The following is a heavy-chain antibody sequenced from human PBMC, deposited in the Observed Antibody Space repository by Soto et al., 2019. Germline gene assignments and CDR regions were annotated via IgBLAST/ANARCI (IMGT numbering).Heavy chain of an antibody. J-gene: IGHJ4*02. CDR2: IRSKAYGGTT. V-gene: IGHV3-49*03. CDR1: GFTFGDYA. CDR3: TRKYYDFWSGYYSIKPYYFDY. Sequence: LRLSCTASGFTFGDYAMSWFRQAPGKGLEWVGFIRSKAYGGTTEYAASVKGRFTISRDDSKSIAYLQMNSLKTEDTAVYYCTRKYYDFWSGYYSIKPYYFDYWGQGTLVTVSS. D-gene: IGHD3-3*01.